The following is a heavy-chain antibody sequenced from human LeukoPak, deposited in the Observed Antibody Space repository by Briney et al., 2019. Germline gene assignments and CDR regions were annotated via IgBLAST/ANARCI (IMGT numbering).Heavy chain of an antibody. CDR1: GGSISSYY. D-gene: IGHD3-22*01. V-gene: IGHV4-4*07. CDR3: ARDGSIVVGYYYYGMDV. CDR2: IYTSGST. J-gene: IGHJ6*02. Sequence: SATLSLTCTVSGGSISSYYWSWIRQPAGKGLEWIGRIYTSGSTNYNPSLKSRVTMSVDTSKNQFSLKLSSVTAADTAVYYCARDGSIVVGYYYYGMDVWGQGTTVTVSS.